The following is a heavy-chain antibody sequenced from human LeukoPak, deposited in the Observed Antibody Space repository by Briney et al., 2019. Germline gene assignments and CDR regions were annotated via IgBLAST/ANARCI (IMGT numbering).Heavy chain of an antibody. D-gene: IGHD3-10*01. CDR2: ISGSGGST. CDR1: GFTFSSYG. CDR3: AKVRGYYGSGSYYYFDY. V-gene: IGHV3-23*01. Sequence: GGSLRLSCAASGFTFSSYGMSWVRQAPGKGLEWVSAISGSGGSTYYADSVKGRFTISRDNSKNTLYLQMNSLRAEDTAVYYCAKVRGYYGSGSYYYFDYWGQGTLVTVSS. J-gene: IGHJ4*02.